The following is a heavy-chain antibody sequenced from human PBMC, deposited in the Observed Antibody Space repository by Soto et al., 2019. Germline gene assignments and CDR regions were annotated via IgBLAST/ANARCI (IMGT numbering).Heavy chain of an antibody. CDR2: ISAYNGNT. CDR1: GYTFTSYA. CDR3: ARDVVPAAYYYDGLDV. D-gene: IGHD2-2*01. Sequence: ASVKVSCKASGYTFTSYAMHWVRQAPGQRLEWMGWISAYNGNTNYAQKLQGRVTMTTDTSTSTAYMELRSLRSDDTAVYYCARDVVPAAYYYDGLDVWGQGTTVTVSS. J-gene: IGHJ6*02. V-gene: IGHV1-18*01.